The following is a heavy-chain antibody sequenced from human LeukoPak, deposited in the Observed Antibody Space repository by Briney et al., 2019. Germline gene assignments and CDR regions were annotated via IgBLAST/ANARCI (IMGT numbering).Heavy chain of an antibody. CDR3: ARLNYYDSSGYQTWFDP. CDR1: GXSISSGGYY. Sequence: SETLSLTWTVSGXSISSGGYYWSWIRQHPGKGLEWIGYIYYSGSTYYNPSLKSRVTISVDTSKNQFSLKLSSVTAADTAVYYCARLNYYDSSGYQTWFDPWGQGTLVTVSS. V-gene: IGHV4-31*02. D-gene: IGHD3-22*01. CDR2: IYYSGST. J-gene: IGHJ5*02.